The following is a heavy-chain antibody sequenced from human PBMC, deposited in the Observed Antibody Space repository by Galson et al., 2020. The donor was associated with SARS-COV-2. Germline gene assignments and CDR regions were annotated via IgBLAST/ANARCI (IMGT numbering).Heavy chain of an antibody. CDR2: ISSSSSYT. J-gene: IGHJ5*02. D-gene: IGHD2-2*01. Sequence: GVSLKISCAASGFTFSDYYMSWIRQAPGKGLEWVSYISSSSSYTNYADSVKGRFTISRDNAKNSLYLQMNSLRAEDTAVYYCARDADGYQLPPRNWFDPWGQGTLVTVSS. CDR3: ARDADGYQLPPRNWFDP. CDR1: GFTFSDYY. V-gene: IGHV3-11*06.